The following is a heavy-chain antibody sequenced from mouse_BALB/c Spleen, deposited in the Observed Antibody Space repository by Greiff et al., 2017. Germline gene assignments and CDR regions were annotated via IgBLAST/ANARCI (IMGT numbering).Heavy chain of an antibody. D-gene: IGHD4-1*01. CDR2: IWAGGST. V-gene: IGHV2-9*02. CDR3: ASLTGTAY. Sequence: VMLVESGPGLVAPSQSLSITCTVSGFSLTGYGVNWVRQPPGKGLEWLGMIWAGGSTNYNSALMSRLSISKDNSKSQVFLKMNSLQTDDTAMYYCASLTGTAYWGQGTLVTVSA. J-gene: IGHJ3*01. CDR1: GFSLTGYG.